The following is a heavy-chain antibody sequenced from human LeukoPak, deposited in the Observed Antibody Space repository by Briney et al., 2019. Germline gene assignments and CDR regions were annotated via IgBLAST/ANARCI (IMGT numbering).Heavy chain of an antibody. J-gene: IGHJ6*02. D-gene: IGHD4-17*01. V-gene: IGHV3-49*03. Sequence: GRSLRLSCTASGFTFGDYAMSWFRQAPGKGLEWVGSIRSKAYGGTTEYAASVKGRFTISRDDSKSIAYLQMNSLKTEDTAVYYCTRDPGDYYYYYGMDVWGQGTTVTVSS. CDR1: GFTFGDYA. CDR2: IRSKAYGGTT. CDR3: TRDPGDYYYYYGMDV.